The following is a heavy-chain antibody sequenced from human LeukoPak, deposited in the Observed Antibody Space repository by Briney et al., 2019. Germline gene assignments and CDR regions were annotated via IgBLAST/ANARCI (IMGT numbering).Heavy chain of an antibody. CDR1: GFTFSSYE. CDR3: ARLSGGGTTEY. V-gene: IGHV3-48*03. CDR2: ISSSGSTI. J-gene: IGHJ4*02. Sequence: PGGSLRLSCAASGFTFSSYEMNRVRQAPGKGLEWVSYISSSGSTIYYADSVKGRFTISRDNAKNSLYLQMNSLRAEDTAVYYCARLSGGGTTEYWGQGTLVTVSS. D-gene: IGHD1-7*01.